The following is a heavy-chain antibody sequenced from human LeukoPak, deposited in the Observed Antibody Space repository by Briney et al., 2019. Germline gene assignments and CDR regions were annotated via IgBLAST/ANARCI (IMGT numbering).Heavy chain of an antibody. CDR3: AGAPCSTSCYRGAFDI. V-gene: IGHV4-30-2*01. Sequence: SQTLSLTCTVSGGSISSGDYSSSWVRQPPGKGLEWIGNIYQSGNTYYNPSLKSRVTMSVDRSKNQFSLMLSSVTAADTAVYYCAGAPCSTSCYRGAFDIWGQGTMVTVSS. D-gene: IGHD2-2*01. J-gene: IGHJ3*02. CDR1: GGSISSGDYS. CDR2: IYQSGNT.